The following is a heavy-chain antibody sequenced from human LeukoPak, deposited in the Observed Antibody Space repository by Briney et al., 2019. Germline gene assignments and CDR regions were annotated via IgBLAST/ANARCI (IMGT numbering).Heavy chain of an antibody. D-gene: IGHD3-9*01. CDR2: INHSGST. V-gene: IGHV4-34*01. CDR3: ARNDILTGYCFDY. J-gene: IGHJ4*02. CDR1: GGSISSYY. Sequence: SETLSLTCTVSGGSISSYYWSWIRQPPGKGLEWIGEINHSGSTNYNPSLKSRVTISVDTSKNQFSLKLSSVTAADTAVYYCARNDILTGYCFDYWGQGTLVTVSS.